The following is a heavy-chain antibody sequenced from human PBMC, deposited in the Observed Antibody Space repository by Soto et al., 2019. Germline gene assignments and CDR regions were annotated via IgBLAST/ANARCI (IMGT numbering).Heavy chain of an antibody. D-gene: IGHD6-19*01. V-gene: IGHV3-72*01. CDR3: VRWKAGAPDY. CDR2: TKNKANRYTT. CDR1: GFIFSGNY. Sequence: EVQLVESGGGLVQPGGSLRLSCATSGFIFSGNYMDWVRQAPGKGLEWVGRTKNKANRYTTEYATSVKGRFSILRDDSKNSLHLQMNSLKTEDTAVYYCVRWKAGAPDYWGQGTLVTVSS. J-gene: IGHJ4*02.